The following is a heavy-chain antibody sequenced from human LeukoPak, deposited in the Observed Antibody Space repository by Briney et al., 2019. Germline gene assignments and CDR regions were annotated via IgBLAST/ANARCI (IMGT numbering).Heavy chain of an antibody. J-gene: IGHJ2*01. CDR2: INAGNANT. Sequence: ASVKVSCKASGYTFTSYAMHWVRQAPGQRLEWMGRINAGNANTKYSQKFQGRVTITRATSASTAYMELSSLRSEDTAVYYCARGPRYFDLWGRGTLVTVSS. CDR3: ARGPRYFDL. CDR1: GYTFTSYA. V-gene: IGHV1-3*01.